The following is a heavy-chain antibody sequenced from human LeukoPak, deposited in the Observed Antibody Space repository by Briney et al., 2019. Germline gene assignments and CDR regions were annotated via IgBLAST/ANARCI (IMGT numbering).Heavy chain of an antibody. CDR3: ARGHQWELLHPFDY. CDR1: GYIFTSYD. V-gene: IGHV1-8*03. J-gene: IGHJ4*02. CDR2: MNPNSGNT. D-gene: IGHD1-26*01. Sequence: ASVKVSCKASGYIFTSYDINWVRQAPGQGLEWMGWMNPNSGNTGYAQKFQGRVTITRNTSISTAYMELSSLRSEDTAVYYCARGHQWELLHPFDYWGQGTLVTVSS.